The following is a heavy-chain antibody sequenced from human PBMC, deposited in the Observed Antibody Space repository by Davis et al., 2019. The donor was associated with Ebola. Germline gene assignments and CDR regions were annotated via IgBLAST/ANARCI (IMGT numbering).Heavy chain of an antibody. J-gene: IGHJ4*02. D-gene: IGHD3-9*01. V-gene: IGHV4-34*01. CDR3: ARGRPSPEKDYDLLTGYYRFDY. CDR1: GGSFTDYY. Sequence: PSETLSLTCAVYGGSFTDYYWNWIRQSPGKGLEWIGEINPGGTTKYIPSLKSRVSISVDTSKNQVSLKLSSVTAADTAMYYCARGRPSPEKDYDLLTGYYRFDYWGQGALVTVA. CDR2: INPGGTT.